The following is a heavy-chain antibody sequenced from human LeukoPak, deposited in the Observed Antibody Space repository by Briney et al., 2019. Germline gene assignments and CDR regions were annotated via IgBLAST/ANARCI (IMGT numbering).Heavy chain of an antibody. D-gene: IGHD6-13*01. V-gene: IGHV4-30-2*01. J-gene: IGHJ4*02. Sequence: SQTLSLTCAVSGGSISSGGYSWSWIRQPPGKGLEWIGYIYHSGSTYYNPSLKSRVTISVDRSKNQFSLKLSSVTAADTAVYYCASTAAGTASFDYWGQGTLVIVSS. CDR1: GGSISSGGYS. CDR3: ASTAAGTASFDY. CDR2: IYHSGST.